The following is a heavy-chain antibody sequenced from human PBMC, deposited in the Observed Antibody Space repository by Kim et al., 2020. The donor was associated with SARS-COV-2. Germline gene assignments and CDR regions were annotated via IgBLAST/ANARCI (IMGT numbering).Heavy chain of an antibody. V-gene: IGHV4-34*01. D-gene: IGHD4-17*01. CDR1: GGSFSGYY. CDR3: ARGPTVTTFFYYYYGMDV. Sequence: SETLSLTCAVYGGSFSGYYWSWIRQPPGKGLEWIGEINHSGSTNYNPSLKSRVIISVDTSKNQFSLKLSSVTAADTAVYYCARGPTVTTFFYYYYGMDVWGEGPTVTVSS. J-gene: IGHJ6*04. CDR2: INHSGST.